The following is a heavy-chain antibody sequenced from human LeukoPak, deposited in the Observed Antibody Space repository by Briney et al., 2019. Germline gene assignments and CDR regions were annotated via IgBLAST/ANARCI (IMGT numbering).Heavy chain of an antibody. J-gene: IGHJ6*03. CDR3: AGREAAAGIDYYYYYMDV. D-gene: IGHD6-13*01. V-gene: IGHV4-38-2*02. CDR1: GYSISSGYY. CDR2: IYHSGST. Sequence: NSSETLSLACTVSGYSISSGYYWGWIRQPPGKGLEWIGSIYHSGSTYYNPSLKSRVTISVDTSKNQFSLKLSSVTAADTAVYYCAGREAAAGIDYYYYYMDVWGKGTTVTVSS.